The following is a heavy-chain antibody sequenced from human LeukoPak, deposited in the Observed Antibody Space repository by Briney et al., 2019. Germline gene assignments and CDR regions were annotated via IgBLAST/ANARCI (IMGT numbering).Heavy chain of an antibody. CDR1: GFTFSSYW. CDR2: INSDGSST. V-gene: IGHV3-74*01. Sequence: PGGSLRLSCAASGFTFSSYWMHWVRQAPGKGLVWVSRINSDGSSTSYADSVKGRFTISRDNAKNTPYLQMNSLRAEDTAVYYCARGLYCSSTSCYGRLFDYWGQGTLVTVSS. D-gene: IGHD2-2*01. J-gene: IGHJ4*02. CDR3: ARGLYCSSTSCYGRLFDY.